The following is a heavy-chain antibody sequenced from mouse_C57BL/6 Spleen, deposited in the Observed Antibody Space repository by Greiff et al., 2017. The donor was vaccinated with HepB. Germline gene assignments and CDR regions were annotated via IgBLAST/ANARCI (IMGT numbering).Heavy chain of an antibody. Sequence: VQLQQSGPELVKPGASVKISCKASGYTFTDYYMNWVKQSHGKSLEWIGDINPNNGGTSYNQKFKGKATLTVDKSSSTAYMELRSLTSEDSAVYYCARRGLGRAMDYWGQGTSVTVSS. J-gene: IGHJ4*01. CDR3: ARRGLGRAMDY. CDR2: INPNNGGT. V-gene: IGHV1-26*01. D-gene: IGHD4-1*01. CDR1: GYTFTDYY.